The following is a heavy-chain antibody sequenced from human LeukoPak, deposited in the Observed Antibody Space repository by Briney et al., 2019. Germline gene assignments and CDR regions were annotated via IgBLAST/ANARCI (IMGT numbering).Heavy chain of an antibody. CDR2: IYPGDSDT. Sequence: GESLKISCKGSRYSFTSYWIGWVRQMPGKGLEWMGIIYPGDSDTRYSPSFQGQVTISADKSISTAYLQWSSLKASDTAMYYCARQAPRYCSGGSCYGYDAFDIWGQGTMVTVSS. V-gene: IGHV5-51*01. D-gene: IGHD2-15*01. CDR1: RYSFTSYW. CDR3: ARQAPRYCSGGSCYGYDAFDI. J-gene: IGHJ3*02.